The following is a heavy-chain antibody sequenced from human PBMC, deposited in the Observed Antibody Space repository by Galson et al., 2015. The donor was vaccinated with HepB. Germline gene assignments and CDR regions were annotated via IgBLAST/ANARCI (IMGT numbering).Heavy chain of an antibody. V-gene: IGHV3-30*04. CDR3: ARERAASWGLSFDY. J-gene: IGHJ4*02. CDR1: GFTFSSYA. Sequence: SLRLSCAASGFTFSSYAMHWVRQAPGKGLEWVAVISYDGSNKYYADSVKGRFTISRDNSKNTLYLQMNSLRAGDTAVYYCARERAASWGLSFDYWGQGTLVTVSS. CDR2: ISYDGSNK. D-gene: IGHD6-13*01.